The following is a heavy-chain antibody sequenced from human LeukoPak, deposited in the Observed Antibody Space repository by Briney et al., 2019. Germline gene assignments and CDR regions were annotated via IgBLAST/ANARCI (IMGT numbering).Heavy chain of an antibody. J-gene: IGHJ6*03. D-gene: IGHD4-17*01. CDR2: IYPGDSDT. CDR3: ASQGSYGDYNHYYYYYMDV. V-gene: IGHV5-51*01. CDR1: GYSFTSYW. Sequence: GESLKISCKGSGYSFTSYWIGGVRQMPGKGLEWMGIIYPGDSDTRYSPSFQGQVTISADKSISTAYLQWSSLKASDTAMYYCASQGSYGDYNHYYYYYMDVWGKGTTVTVSS.